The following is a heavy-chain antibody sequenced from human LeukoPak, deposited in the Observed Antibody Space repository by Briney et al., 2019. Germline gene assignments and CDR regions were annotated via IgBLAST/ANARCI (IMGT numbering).Heavy chain of an antibody. CDR2: ISYDGRSS. J-gene: IGHJ3*02. Sequence: GTSLRLSCAASGFTYSSYVIHWVRQAPGKGLEWVAVISYDGRSSFYADSVKGRFTISRDNSQNTVYLQTNSLRAEDTAVYYRGKEENPVGGRGGYNAFDMWGQGTMVTVSP. CDR1: GFTYSSYV. D-gene: IGHD1-26*01. CDR3: GKEENPVGGRGGYNAFDM. V-gene: IGHV3-30*01.